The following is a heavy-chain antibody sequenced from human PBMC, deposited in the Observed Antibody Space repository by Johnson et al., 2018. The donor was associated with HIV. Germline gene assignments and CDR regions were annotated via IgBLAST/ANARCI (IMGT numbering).Heavy chain of an antibody. CDR3: AREGGNNWNDIAFDI. Sequence: VYLVESGGGVVQPGRSLRLSCAASGFTFSSYTMHWVRQAPGKGLEWVAVISYDGSNKYYADSVKGRFTISRDNSKNTLYLQMNSLRAEDTAVYYCAREGGNNWNDIAFDIWGQGTMVTVSS. V-gene: IGHV3-30*04. J-gene: IGHJ3*02. CDR1: GFTFSSYT. D-gene: IGHD1-1*01. CDR2: ISYDGSNK.